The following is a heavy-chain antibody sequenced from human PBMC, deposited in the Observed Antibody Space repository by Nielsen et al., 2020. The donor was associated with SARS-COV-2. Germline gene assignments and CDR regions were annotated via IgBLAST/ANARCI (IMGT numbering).Heavy chain of an antibody. Sequence: GESLKISCAASGFTFSSYWMHWVRQAPGKGLVWVSRINSDGSSTSYADSVKGRFTISRDNAKNTLYLQMYSLRAEDTAVYYCARGGGDCYALGGMDVWGQGTTVTVSS. V-gene: IGHV3-74*01. CDR3: ARGGGDCYALGGMDV. CDR1: GFTFSSYW. J-gene: IGHJ6*02. D-gene: IGHD2-21*02. CDR2: INSDGSST.